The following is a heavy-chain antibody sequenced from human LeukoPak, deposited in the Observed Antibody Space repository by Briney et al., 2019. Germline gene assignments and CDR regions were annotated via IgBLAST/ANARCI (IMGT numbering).Heavy chain of an antibody. Sequence: SETLSLTCTVSGGSISSSGYYWGWIRQPPGKGLEWIASIYYSGSTYYNPSLKSRVTISVDTSKNQLSLKLSSLTAAETAVYYCARHEYSGSDYGLSWFDPWGQGTLVTVSS. J-gene: IGHJ5*02. V-gene: IGHV4-39*01. D-gene: IGHD1-26*01. CDR3: ARHEYSGSDYGLSWFDP. CDR2: IYYSGST. CDR1: GGSISSSGYY.